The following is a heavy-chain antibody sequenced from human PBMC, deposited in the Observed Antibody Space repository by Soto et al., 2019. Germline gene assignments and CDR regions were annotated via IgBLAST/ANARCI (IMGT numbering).Heavy chain of an antibody. CDR1: GGTFSSYT. J-gene: IGHJ3*02. V-gene: IGHV1-69*02. CDR2: IIPILGIA. CDR3: ARYTSTTRDAFDI. D-gene: IGHD4-17*01. Sequence: QVQLVQSGAEVKKPGSSVKVSCKASGGTFSSYTISWVRQAPGQGLEWMGRIIPILGIANYAQKFQGRVTITADKSTSTAYMELSSLRSEDTAVYYCARYTSTTRDAFDIWGQGTMVTVSS.